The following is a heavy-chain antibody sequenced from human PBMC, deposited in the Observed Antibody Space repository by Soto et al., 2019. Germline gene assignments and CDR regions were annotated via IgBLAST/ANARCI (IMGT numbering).Heavy chain of an antibody. CDR2: IYYSGGT. J-gene: IGHJ3*02. CDR3: ARRYSGYDDALDI. D-gene: IGHD5-12*01. V-gene: IGHV4-59*01. Sequence: QVQLQESGPGLVKPSETLSLTCTVSGGSINNYYWSWIRQPPGKGLEWIGYIYYSGGTNYNPSLKSRVTTSVDTSNSQFSLKLSSVTAADTAVYYCARRYSGYDDALDIWGQGTMVTVSS. CDR1: GGSINNYY.